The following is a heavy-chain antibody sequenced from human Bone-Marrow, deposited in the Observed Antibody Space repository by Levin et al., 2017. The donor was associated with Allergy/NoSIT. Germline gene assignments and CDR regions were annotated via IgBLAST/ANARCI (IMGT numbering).Heavy chain of an antibody. D-gene: IGHD1-14*01. J-gene: IGHJ4*02. CDR2: ISGSGDRT. CDR1: GFTFGNYA. CDR3: AKGLRGTTPGPDFDS. V-gene: IGHV3-23*01. Sequence: PGGSLRLSCAASGFTFGNYAMSWVRQAPGKGLEWVSAISGSGDRTYYADSVRGRFTISRDNSKDALSVQMNSLRAEDTAVYYCAKGLRGTTPGPDFDSWGQGTLVTVS.